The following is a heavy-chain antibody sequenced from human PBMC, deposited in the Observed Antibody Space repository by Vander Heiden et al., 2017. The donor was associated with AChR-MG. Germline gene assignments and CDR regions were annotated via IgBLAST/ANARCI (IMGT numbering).Heavy chain of an antibody. V-gene: IGHV1-69*06. CDR1: AGTFSSYA. CDR2: IIPIFGTA. CDR3: ARPTNLYGDYVGWFDP. J-gene: IGHJ5*02. Sequence: QVQLVQPGAEVKKPGSSVKVSCKASAGTFSSYAISWVRQAPGQGLEWMGGIIPIFGTANYAQKFQGRVTITADKSTSTAYMELSSLRSEDTAVYYCARPTNLYGDYVGWFDPWGQGTLVTVSS. D-gene: IGHD4-17*01.